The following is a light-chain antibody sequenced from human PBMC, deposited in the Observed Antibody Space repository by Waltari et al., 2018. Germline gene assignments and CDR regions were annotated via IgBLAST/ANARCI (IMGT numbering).Light chain of an antibody. V-gene: IGKV1-39*01. CDR2: ATS. J-gene: IGKJ4*01. CDR1: QSISGY. CDR3: QQSYRTPPLT. Sequence: DIQMTQSPSSLSASVGDRVTITCRASQSISGYLNWYQQKPGKAPKVLIYATSSLQSGVPSRFSGIGTGTDFTLTISRLQPGDFATYDCQQSYRTPPLTFGVGTNVEIK.